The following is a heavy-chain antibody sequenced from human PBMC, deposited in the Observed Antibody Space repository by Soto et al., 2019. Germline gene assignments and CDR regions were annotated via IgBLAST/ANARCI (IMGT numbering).Heavy chain of an antibody. J-gene: IGHJ5*01. CDR1: GFTFSNAW. Sequence: PGGSLRLSCAASGFTFSNAWMNWVRQAPGKGLEWVGRIKSETDGGTTDYAAPVKGRFTISRDDSKNTLYLQMNSLKTEDTAVYYCISRNSGTFYSWGQGTLVTVSS. CDR2: IKSETDGGTT. V-gene: IGHV3-15*07. D-gene: IGHD1-26*01. CDR3: ISRNSGTFYS.